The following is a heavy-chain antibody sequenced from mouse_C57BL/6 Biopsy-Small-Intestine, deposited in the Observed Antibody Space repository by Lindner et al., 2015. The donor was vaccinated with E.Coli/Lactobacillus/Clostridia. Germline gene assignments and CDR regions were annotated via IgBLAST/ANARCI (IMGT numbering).Heavy chain of an antibody. V-gene: IGHV1-52*01. CDR3: ARELYAFDF. D-gene: IGHD1-1*01. Sequence: VQLQESGAEMVRPGASVKLSCKTSGYTFTSYWMHWVKQRPGQGLKWIGRIDPSDSETHYNQKFKVKATLTVDKSSSTAYMQLNSLTSEDSAVYYCARELYAFDFWGQGTSVTVSS. J-gene: IGHJ4*01. CDR2: IDPSDSET. CDR1: GYTFTSYW.